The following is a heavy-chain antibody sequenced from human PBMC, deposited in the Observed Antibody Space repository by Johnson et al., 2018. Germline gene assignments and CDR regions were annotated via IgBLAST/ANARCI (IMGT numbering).Heavy chain of an antibody. V-gene: IGHV3-23*04. Sequence: EVQLVESGGGLVQPGGSLRLSCAASGFTFSSYAMSWVRQAPGKGLEWVSAISGSGGSTYYADSVKGRFTISRDNSKNTLYLQMNSLGAEDTAVYYCANDRTRKVITFGGVIKYDWFDPWGQGTLVTVSS. D-gene: IGHD3-16*02. CDR3: ANDRTRKVITFGGVIKYDWFDP. CDR1: GFTFSSYA. J-gene: IGHJ5*02. CDR2: ISGSGGST.